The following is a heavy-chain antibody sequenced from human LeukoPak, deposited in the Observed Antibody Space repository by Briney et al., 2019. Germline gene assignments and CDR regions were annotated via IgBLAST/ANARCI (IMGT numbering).Heavy chain of an antibody. CDR1: GYTFTGYY. CDR3: ARVQDDAIFGVVGSFDY. Sequence: GASVKVSFKASGYTFTGYYMHWVRQAPGQGLEWMGWINPNSGGTNYAQKFQGRVTMTRDTSISTAYMELSRLGSDDTAVYYCARVQDDAIFGVVGSFDYWGQGTLVTVSS. V-gene: IGHV1-2*02. D-gene: IGHD3-3*01. CDR2: INPNSGGT. J-gene: IGHJ4*02.